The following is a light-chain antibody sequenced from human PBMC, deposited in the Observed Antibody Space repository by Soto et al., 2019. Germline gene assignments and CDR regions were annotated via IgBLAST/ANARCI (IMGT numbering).Light chain of an antibody. CDR3: SSWDDSLNGYV. CDR1: SSNIGSNT. V-gene: IGLV1-44*01. J-gene: IGLJ1*01. CDR2: DNN. Sequence: QSVLTQPPSGSGTPGQRVTISCSGSSSNIGSNTVNWFQQLPGTAPKLLIYDNNQRPSGVTDRFSGSKSGTSASLAISGLPAEDEDDYYCSSWDDSLNGYVFGTGTKVTVL.